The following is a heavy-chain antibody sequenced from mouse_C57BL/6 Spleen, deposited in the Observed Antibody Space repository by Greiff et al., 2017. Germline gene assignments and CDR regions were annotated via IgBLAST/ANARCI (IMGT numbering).Heavy chain of an antibody. CDR3: ARSWDYGSSYVGY. CDR2: INPSSGYT. CDR1: GYTFTSYW. Sequence: QVQLQQSGAELAKPGASVKLSCKASGYTFTSYWMHWVKQRPGPGLEWIGYINPSSGYTKYTQKFKDKATLTADKSASTGYMQLSSLTYEDSAVYDGARSWDYGSSYVGYGGQGTTLTVSS. V-gene: IGHV1-7*01. D-gene: IGHD1-1*01. J-gene: IGHJ2*01.